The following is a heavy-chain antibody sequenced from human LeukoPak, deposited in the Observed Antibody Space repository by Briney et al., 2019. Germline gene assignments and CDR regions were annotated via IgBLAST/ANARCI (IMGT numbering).Heavy chain of an antibody. CDR2: IYPGDSET. D-gene: IGHD2-8*01. V-gene: IGHV5-51*01. J-gene: IGHJ4*02. CDR3: ARLEKYAYYFDY. CDR1: GYSFSSYW. Sequence: RGESLKISCKGSGYSFSSYWIGWVRQMPGKGLEWMGIIYPGDSETRYSPSFQGQVTISADKSISTAYLQWSSLKASDTAIYYCARLEKYAYYFDYWGQGTLVTVSS.